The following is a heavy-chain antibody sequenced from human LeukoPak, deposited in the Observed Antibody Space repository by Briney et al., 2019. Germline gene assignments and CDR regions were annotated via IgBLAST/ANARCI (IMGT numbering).Heavy chain of an antibody. D-gene: IGHD3-22*01. Sequence: PGGSLRLSCAASGFTVSSNYMSWVRQAPGKGLEWVAFIRSDPFGGTTEYAASVKGRFTISRDDSKTIAYLQMNSLKTEDTAVYYCTLYDSSGYLPENWGQGTLVTVSS. CDR2: IRSDPFGGTT. J-gene: IGHJ4*02. CDR3: TLYDSSGYLPEN. CDR1: GFTVSSNY. V-gene: IGHV3-49*04.